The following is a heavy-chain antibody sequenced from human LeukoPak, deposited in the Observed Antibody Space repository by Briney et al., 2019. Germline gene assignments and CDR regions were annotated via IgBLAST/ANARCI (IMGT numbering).Heavy chain of an antibody. CDR2: IYSGGST. Sequence: PGGSLRLSCAASGFTFSSYEMNWVRQAPGKGLEWVSVIYSGGSTYYADSVKGRFIISTDNSKNTLYLQMNSLRAEDTAVYYCASGYSYGKVDYWGQGTLVTVSS. D-gene: IGHD5-18*01. CDR3: ASGYSYGKVDY. J-gene: IGHJ4*02. V-gene: IGHV3-66*01. CDR1: GFTFSSYE.